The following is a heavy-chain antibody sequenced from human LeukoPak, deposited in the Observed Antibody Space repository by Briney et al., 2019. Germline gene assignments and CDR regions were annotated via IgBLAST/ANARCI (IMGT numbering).Heavy chain of an antibody. CDR2: ISWNSGSI. CDR3: AKGGSGSYGIGWFDP. V-gene: IGHV3-9*03. CDR1: GFTFDDYA. D-gene: IGHD3-10*01. Sequence: PGGSLRLSCAASGFTFDDYAMHWVRQAPGKGLEWVSGISWNSGSIGYADSVKGRFTISRDNAKNSLYLQMNSLRVEDMALYYCAKGGSGSYGIGWFDPWGQGTLVTVSS. J-gene: IGHJ5*02.